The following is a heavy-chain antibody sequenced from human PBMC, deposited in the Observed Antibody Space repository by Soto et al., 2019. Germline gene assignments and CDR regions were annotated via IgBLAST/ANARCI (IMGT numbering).Heavy chain of an antibody. CDR2: INPNSGGT. D-gene: IGHD3-10*01. CDR1: GYTFTGYY. J-gene: IGHJ6*02. Sequence: ASVKVSCKASGYTFTGYYMHWLRQAPGQGLEWMGWINPNSGGTNYAQKFQGWVTMTRDTSISTAYMELSRLRSDDTAVYYCARDTYYYGSGSYYTLYYYYGMDVWGQGTTVTVSS. V-gene: IGHV1-2*04. CDR3: ARDTYYYGSGSYYTLYYYYGMDV.